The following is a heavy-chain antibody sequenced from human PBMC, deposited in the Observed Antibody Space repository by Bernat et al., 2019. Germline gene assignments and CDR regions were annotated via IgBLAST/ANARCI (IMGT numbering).Heavy chain of an antibody. CDR1: GFTFSSYG. D-gene: IGHD4-17*01. CDR2: ISYDGSNK. Sequence: QVQLVESGGGVVQPGRSLRLSCAASGFTFSSYGMHWVRQAPGKGLEWVAVISYDGSNKYYADSVKGRFTISRDNSKNTLYLQMNSLRAEDTAVYYCAKPGDDGNYERHDYYYYYGMDGWGQGTTVTVSS. J-gene: IGHJ6*02. CDR3: AKPGDDGNYERHDYYYYYGMDG. V-gene: IGHV3-30*18.